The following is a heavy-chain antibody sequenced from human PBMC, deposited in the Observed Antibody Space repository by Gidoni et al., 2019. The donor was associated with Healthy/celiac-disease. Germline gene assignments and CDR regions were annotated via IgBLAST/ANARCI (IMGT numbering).Heavy chain of an antibody. V-gene: IGHV4-59*01. J-gene: IGHJ4*02. CDR2: IYYSGST. Sequence: QVQLQESGPGLVKPSETLSLTCTVSGGSISSYYWSWIRQPPGKGLEWIGYIYYSGSTNYNPSLKSRVTISVDTSKNQFSLKLSSVTAADTAVYYCARATNDYGDPIRGLDYWGQGTLVTVSS. D-gene: IGHD4-17*01. CDR3: ARATNDYGDPIRGLDY. CDR1: GGSISSYY.